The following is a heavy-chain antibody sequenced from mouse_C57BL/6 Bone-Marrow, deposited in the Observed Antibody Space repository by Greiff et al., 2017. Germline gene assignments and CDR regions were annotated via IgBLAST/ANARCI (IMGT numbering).Heavy chain of an antibody. J-gene: IGHJ2*01. V-gene: IGHV1-55*01. Sequence: VQLQQPGAELVKPGASVKMSCKASGYTFTSYWITWVKQRPGQGLEWIGDIYPTSGRTNYNEKFKSKAILTVDTSSNTAYMQLSSLTSEDSAVFYCARSVPLGRSLDYWGQGTTLTVSS. CDR2: IYPTSGRT. D-gene: IGHD4-1*01. CDR3: ARSVPLGRSLDY. CDR1: GYTFTSYW.